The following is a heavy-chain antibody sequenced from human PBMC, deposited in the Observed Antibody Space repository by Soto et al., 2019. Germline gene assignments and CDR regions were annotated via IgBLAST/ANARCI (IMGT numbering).Heavy chain of an antibody. CDR1: RFTFINYW. D-gene: IGHD6-19*01. CDR2: IRQDGSEK. CDR3: AREGSGFYADY. V-gene: IGHV3-7*01. Sequence: EVQLVESGGGLVQPGGSLRLSCAASRFTFINYWMSWVRQAPGKGLEWVASIRQDGSEKYYLDSVKGRFTISRDNAENSLDLQMSSLRVEDTAVYYCAREGSGFYADYWGQGTLVTVSS. J-gene: IGHJ4*02.